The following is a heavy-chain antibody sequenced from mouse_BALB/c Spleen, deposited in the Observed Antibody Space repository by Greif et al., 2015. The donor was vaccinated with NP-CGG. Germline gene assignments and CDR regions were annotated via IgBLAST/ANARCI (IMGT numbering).Heavy chain of an antibody. CDR2: INPGSGGT. CDR1: GYAFTNYL. CDR3: ARNYRYDYAMDY. D-gene: IGHD2-14*01. V-gene: IGHV1-54*01. Sequence: VQLQQSGAELVRPGTSVKVSCKASGYAFTNYLIEWVKQRPGQGLEWIGVINPGSGGTNYNEKFKGKATLTADKSSSTAYMQLSSLTSDDSAVYFCARNYRYDYAMDYWGQGTSVTVSS. J-gene: IGHJ4*01.